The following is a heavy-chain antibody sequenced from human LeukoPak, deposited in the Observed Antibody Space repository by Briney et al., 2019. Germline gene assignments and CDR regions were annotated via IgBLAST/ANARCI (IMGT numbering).Heavy chain of an antibody. CDR1: GFTFSSYA. V-gene: IGHV3-30-3*01. J-gene: IGHJ4*02. CDR2: ISYDGSNK. CDR3: ARENIAVFDY. Sequence: GRSLRLSCAASGFTFSSYAMHWVRQAPGKGLEWVAVISYDGSNKYYADSVKGRFTISRDNSKNTLYLQMNSLRAEDTAVYYCARENIAVFDYWGQGTLVTVSS. D-gene: IGHD6-19*01.